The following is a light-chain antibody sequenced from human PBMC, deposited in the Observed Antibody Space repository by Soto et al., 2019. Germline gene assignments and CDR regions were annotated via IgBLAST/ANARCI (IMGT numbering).Light chain of an antibody. CDR3: SSYISSSTPYV. CDR1: SSDVGAYNY. J-gene: IGLJ1*01. Sequence: QSALTQPASVSGSPGQSITISCTGTSSDVGAYNYVSWYQQHPGKAPKLMIYEVSNRPSGVSNRFSGSKSGNTASLTISGLQAEDEADYYCSSYISSSTPYVFGDGTKVTVL. CDR2: EVS. V-gene: IGLV2-14*01.